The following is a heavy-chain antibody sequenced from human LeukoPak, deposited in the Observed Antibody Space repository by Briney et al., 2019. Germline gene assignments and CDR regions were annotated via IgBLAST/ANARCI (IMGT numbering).Heavy chain of an antibody. J-gene: IGHJ4*02. CDR2: IYYSGST. CDR3: ARDKGTDLDY. Sequence: SETLSLTCTVSGGSISSYYWSWIRQPPGKGLEWIGYIYYSGSTNYNPSLKSRVTISVDTSKNQFSLKLSSVTAADTAVYYRARDKGTDLDYWGQGTLATVSS. D-gene: IGHD2-8*02. V-gene: IGHV4-59*01. CDR1: GGSISSYY.